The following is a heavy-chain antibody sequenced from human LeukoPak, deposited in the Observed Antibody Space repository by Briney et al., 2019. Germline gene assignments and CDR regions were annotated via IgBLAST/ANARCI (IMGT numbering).Heavy chain of an antibody. CDR1: GGSISSSSYY. J-gene: IGHJ6*02. CDR3: ARELTTSSSSGFYYYYGMDV. D-gene: IGHD6-6*01. CDR2: IYYSGST. Sequence: PSETLSLTCTVSGGSISSSSYYWGWIRQPPGKGLEWIGSIYYSGSTYYNPSLKSRVTISVDTSKNQFSLKLSSVTAADTAVYYCARELTTSSSSGFYYYYGMDVWGQGTTVTVSS. V-gene: IGHV4-39*02.